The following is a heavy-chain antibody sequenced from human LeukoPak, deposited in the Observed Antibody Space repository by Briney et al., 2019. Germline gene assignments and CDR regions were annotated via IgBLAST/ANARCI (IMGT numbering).Heavy chain of an antibody. CDR1: GFTFSSYA. V-gene: IGHV3-23*01. J-gene: IGHJ4*02. CDR2: ISGSGGST. Sequence: GGSLRLSCAASGFTFSSYAMSWVRQAPGKGLEWVSAISGSGGSTYYADSVKGRITISRDNSKNTLYLQMNSLRAEDTAVYYCAKDSAKYCSGGSCYSGYDYWGQGTLVTVSS. CDR3: AKDSAKYCSGGSCYSGYDY. D-gene: IGHD2-15*01.